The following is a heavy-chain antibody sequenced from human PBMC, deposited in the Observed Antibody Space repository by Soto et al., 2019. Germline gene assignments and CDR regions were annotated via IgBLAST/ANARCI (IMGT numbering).Heavy chain of an antibody. CDR2: ISYDGSNK. J-gene: IGHJ2*01. Sequence: QVQLVESGGGVVQPGRSLRLSCAASGFTFSSYAMHWVRQAPGKGLEWVAVISYDGSNKYYADSVKGRFTISRDNSKKKLYLQMNSLRAEDTAVYYCARDDGYGDYGDQVDWYFDLWGRGTLVTVSS. CDR1: GFTFSSYA. CDR3: ARDDGYGDYGDQVDWYFDL. V-gene: IGHV3-30-3*01. D-gene: IGHD4-17*01.